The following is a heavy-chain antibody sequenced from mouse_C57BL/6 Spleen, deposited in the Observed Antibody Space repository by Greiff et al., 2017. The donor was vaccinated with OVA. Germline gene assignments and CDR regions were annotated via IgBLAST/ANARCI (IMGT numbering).Heavy chain of an antibody. CDR2: INPNNGGT. Sequence: EVQLQQSGPELVKPGASVKISCKASGYTFTDYYMNWVKQSHGKSLEWIGDINPNNGGTSYNQKFKGKATLTVDKSSSTAYMELRSLTSEDSAVYYCALLWDDYWGQGTTLTVSS. CDR3: ALLWDDY. CDR1: GYTFTDYY. D-gene: IGHD2-1*01. J-gene: IGHJ2*01. V-gene: IGHV1-26*01.